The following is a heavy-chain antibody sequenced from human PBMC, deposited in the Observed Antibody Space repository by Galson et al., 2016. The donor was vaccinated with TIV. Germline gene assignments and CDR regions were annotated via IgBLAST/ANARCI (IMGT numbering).Heavy chain of an antibody. CDR2: MKPNGGNT. J-gene: IGHJ4*02. V-gene: IGHV1-8*02. CDR3: ARSGDYGDY. Sequence: SGYTFTSYDINWVRQATGHGLEWMGWMKPNGGNTGHAQKFRGRVTMTKNTSVRTAYMELSSLRSEDTAVYYCARSGDYGDYWGQGTLVTVSS. D-gene: IGHD4-17*01. CDR1: GYTFTSYD.